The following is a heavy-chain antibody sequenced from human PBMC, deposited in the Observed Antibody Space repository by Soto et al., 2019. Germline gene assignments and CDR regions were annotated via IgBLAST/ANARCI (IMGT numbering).Heavy chain of an antibody. Sequence: QMQLVQSGPEVKKPGTSVKVSCKASGFTFTNSNMQWVRQARGQSLEWIGWIVVGSGNTNSAPKFQERVNITWDMSTSSAYMELSSLRSEDTDVYYGAAEYYDGSSDPKGRIDCGQGTLVTVSS. D-gene: IGHD3-22*01. CDR2: IVVGSGNT. V-gene: IGHV1-58*02. CDR1: GFTFTNSN. CDR3: AAEYYDGSSDPKGRID. J-gene: IGHJ4*02.